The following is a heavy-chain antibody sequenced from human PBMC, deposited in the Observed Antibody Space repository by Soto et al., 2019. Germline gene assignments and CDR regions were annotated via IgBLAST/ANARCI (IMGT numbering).Heavy chain of an antibody. Sequence: EVQLVESGGGLVKPGGSLRLSCAASGFTFSNAWMNWVRQAPGKGLEWVGRIKSKTDGGTTNYAAPVKGRFTISRDDSKNTLYLQMNSLKTEDTAVYYCTNPWSSPPDYGMDVWGQGTTVTVSS. J-gene: IGHJ6*02. CDR3: TNPWSSPPDYGMDV. CDR1: GFTFSNAW. CDR2: IKSKTDGGTT. D-gene: IGHD1-26*01. V-gene: IGHV3-15*07.